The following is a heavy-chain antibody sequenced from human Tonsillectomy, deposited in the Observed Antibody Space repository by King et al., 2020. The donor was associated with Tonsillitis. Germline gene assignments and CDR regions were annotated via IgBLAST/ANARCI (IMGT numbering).Heavy chain of an antibody. D-gene: IGHD3-16*01. J-gene: IGHJ4*02. CDR1: GFIFSNYW. CDR3: ATIAAVWENDY. V-gene: IGHV3-7*01. Sequence: VQLVESGGGLVQPGGSLRLSCAASGFIFSNYWMSWVRQAPGKGLEGVANIKQDESEKYYVDSVKGRFTISRDNAKNSLYLQMNRLMAEDTAVYYCATIAAVWENDYWGQGTLVTVSS. CDR2: IKQDESEK.